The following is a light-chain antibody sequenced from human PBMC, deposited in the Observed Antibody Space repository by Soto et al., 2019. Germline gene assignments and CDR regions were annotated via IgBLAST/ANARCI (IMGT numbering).Light chain of an antibody. CDR2: AAS. CDR3: QQYSTWPLT. CDR1: QSVSSN. V-gene: IGKV3-15*01. Sequence: EIVMTQSPATLSVSPGERATLSCRASQSVSSNLAWYQQKPGQAPRLLIYAASTRATGLPARFSGSGSGTEFTLTISSLQSEDFAVYYCQQYSTWPLTFGQGNKVEIK. J-gene: IGKJ1*01.